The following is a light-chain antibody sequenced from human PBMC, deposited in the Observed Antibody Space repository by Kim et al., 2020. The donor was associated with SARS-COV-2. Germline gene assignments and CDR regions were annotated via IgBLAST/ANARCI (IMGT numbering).Light chain of an antibody. CDR2: RNN. V-gene: IGLV1-47*01. Sequence: ELTQPPSTSGTPGQRVTISCSGSSSNIGSNYVYWYQQLPGTAPKLLIYRNNQRPSGVPDRFSGSKSGTSASLAISGLRSEDEADYYCAAWDDSLSVYVFGTGTKVTVL. CDR3: AAWDDSLSVYV. CDR1: SSNIGSNY. J-gene: IGLJ1*01.